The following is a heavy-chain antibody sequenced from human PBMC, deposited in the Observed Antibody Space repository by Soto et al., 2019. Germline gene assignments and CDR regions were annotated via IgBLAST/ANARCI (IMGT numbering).Heavy chain of an antibody. CDR2: IYYSGST. CDR1: GGSISSGGYY. J-gene: IGHJ5*02. D-gene: IGHD1-7*01. Sequence: SETLSLTCTVSGGSISSGGYYWSWIRQHPGKGLEWIGYIYYSGSTYYNPSLKSRVTISVDTSKNQFSLKLSSVTAADTAVYYCARVPLELRDWFDPWGQGTLVTVSS. CDR3: ARVPLELRDWFDP. V-gene: IGHV4-31*03.